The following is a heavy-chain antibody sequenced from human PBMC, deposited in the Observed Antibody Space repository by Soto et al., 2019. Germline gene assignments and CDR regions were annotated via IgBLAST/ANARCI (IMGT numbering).Heavy chain of an antibody. Sequence: PGGSLRLSCAASVFMFSNYAMSWVRQAPGKGLEYVSGISSNGVGTYYANSVQGRFTISRDNSKNTVYLQMGSLRPEDMAVYYCARRARPDFYYMDVWGKGTTVTVSS. D-gene: IGHD6-6*01. CDR1: VFMFSNYA. V-gene: IGHV3-64*01. CDR2: ISSNGVGT. CDR3: ARRARPDFYYMDV. J-gene: IGHJ6*03.